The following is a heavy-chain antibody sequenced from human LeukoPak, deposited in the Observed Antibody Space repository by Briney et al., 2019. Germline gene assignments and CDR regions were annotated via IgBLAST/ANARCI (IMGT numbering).Heavy chain of an antibody. V-gene: IGHV4-59*01. CDR3: ARESTTAGGYNWFDP. CDR2: IYYSGST. Sequence: RTSETLSLTCTVSGGSISSYYWSWIRQPPGKGLEWIGYIYYSGSTNYNPSLKSRVTIPVDTSKNQFSLNLSSVTAADTAVYYCARESTTAGGYNWFDPWGQGTLVTVSS. D-gene: IGHD4-11*01. J-gene: IGHJ5*02. CDR1: GGSISSYY.